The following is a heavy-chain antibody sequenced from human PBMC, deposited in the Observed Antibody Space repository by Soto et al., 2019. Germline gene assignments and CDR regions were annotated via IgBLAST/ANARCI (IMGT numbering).Heavy chain of an antibody. D-gene: IGHD6-19*01. CDR2: ISAYNGNT. Sequence: ASVKVSCKASGYTFTSYGISWVRQAPGQGLEWMGWISAYNGNTNYAQKLQGRVTMTTDTSTSTAYMELRSLRSDDTAVYYCARVPKGIAVAGTNFDYWGQGTLVTVSS. CDR1: GYTFTSYG. V-gene: IGHV1-18*01. J-gene: IGHJ4*02. CDR3: ARVPKGIAVAGTNFDY.